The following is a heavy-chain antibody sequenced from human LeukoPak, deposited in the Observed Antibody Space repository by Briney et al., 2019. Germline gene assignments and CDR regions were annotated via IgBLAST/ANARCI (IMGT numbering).Heavy chain of an antibody. CDR3: ARVPYCSGGSCYSSIDY. J-gene: IGHJ4*02. Sequence: ASVKVSCKASGYTFTSYGISWVRQAPGQGLEWMGWISAYNGNTNYAQKLRGRVTMTTDTSTSTAYMELRSLRSDDTAVYYCARVPYCSGGSCYSSIDYWGQGTLVTVSS. CDR2: ISAYNGNT. CDR1: GYTFTSYG. D-gene: IGHD2-15*01. V-gene: IGHV1-18*01.